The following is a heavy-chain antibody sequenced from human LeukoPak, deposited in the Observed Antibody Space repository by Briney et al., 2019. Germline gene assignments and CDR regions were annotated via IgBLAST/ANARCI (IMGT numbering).Heavy chain of an antibody. J-gene: IGHJ4*02. CDR1: GGTFSSYA. CDR3: ARQQWLVGYYFDY. Sequence: SVKVSCKASGGTFSSYAISWVRQAPGQGLEWMGGIIPIFGTANYAQKFQGRVTMTRDTSTSTVYMELSSLRSEDTAVYYCARQQWLVGYYFDYWGQGTLVTVSS. D-gene: IGHD6-19*01. V-gene: IGHV1-69*05. CDR2: IIPIFGTA.